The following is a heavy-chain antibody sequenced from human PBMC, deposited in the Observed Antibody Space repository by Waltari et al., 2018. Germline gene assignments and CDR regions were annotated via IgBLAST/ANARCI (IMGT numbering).Heavy chain of an antibody. Sequence: QLQLQESGPGLVKPSETLSLTCTVSGGSISSSSNYYWGWIRQPPGKGLEWIGSIYYTVSTYYNPSLKSRVTISVDTSKNQFSLKLSSVTAADTVVYYCARRAWGSGWSYWGQGTLVAVSS. CDR2: IYYTVST. V-gene: IGHV4-39*01. CDR1: GGSISSSSNYY. CDR3: ARRAWGSGWSY. D-gene: IGHD6-19*01. J-gene: IGHJ4*02.